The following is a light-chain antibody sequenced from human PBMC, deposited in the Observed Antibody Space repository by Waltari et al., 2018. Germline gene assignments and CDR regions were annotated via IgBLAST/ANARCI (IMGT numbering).Light chain of an antibody. CDR1: HSLTKSY. V-gene: IGKV3-20*01. CDR2: GAS. J-gene: IGKJ2*01. Sequence: EIVLTQSPGTLSLSPGETATLSCRASHSLTKSYLACYQQKPGQAPRLLIYGASSRAPGIPGRFSGSGSGTDFTLTISRLEPEDFAMYYCQQYGSSVMYTFGQGTKLEIK. CDR3: QQYGSSVMYT.